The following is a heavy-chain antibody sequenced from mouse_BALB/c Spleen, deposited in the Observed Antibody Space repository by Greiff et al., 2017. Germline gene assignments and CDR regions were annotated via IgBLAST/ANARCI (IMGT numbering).Heavy chain of an antibody. V-gene: IGHV1-14*01. D-gene: IGHD2-10*02. CDR3: AREGYGNYERDFDY. CDR2: INPYNDGT. J-gene: IGHJ2*01. CDR1: GYTFTNYV. Sequence: VQLKQSGPELVKPGASVKMSCKASGYTFTNYVMHWVKQKPGQGLEWIGYINPYNDGTKYNEKFKGKATLTSDKSSSTAYMELSSLTSEDSAVYYCAREGYGNYERDFDYWGQGTTLTVSS.